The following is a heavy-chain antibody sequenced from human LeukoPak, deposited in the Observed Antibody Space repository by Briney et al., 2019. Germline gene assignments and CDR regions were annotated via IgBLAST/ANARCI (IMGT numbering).Heavy chain of an antibody. CDR1: GYSFTSYW. J-gene: IGHJ4*02. Sequence: GESLKISCRGSGYSFTSYWIGWVRQMPGKGLEWMGIIYPGDSDTRYSPSFQGQVTISADKSISTAYLQWSSLKASDTAMYYCARRHYYGSGSYPLPFDYWGQGTLVTVSS. CDR2: IYPGDSDT. D-gene: IGHD3-10*01. CDR3: ARRHYYGSGSYPLPFDY. V-gene: IGHV5-51*01.